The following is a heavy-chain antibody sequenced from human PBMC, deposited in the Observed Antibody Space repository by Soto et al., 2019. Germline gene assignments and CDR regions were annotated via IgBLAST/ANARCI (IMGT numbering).Heavy chain of an antibody. J-gene: IGHJ4*02. Sequence: LSLAGTVPVDAINNRDYSCGWIRQPPGKGLERIGSIYHSGSTYNNPPLKSRVSMSVDTSKNQFSLKLRSVTAADTALYYCARQRTSVVTQAYFDTWGQGALVTVSS. CDR3: ARQRTSVVTQAYFDT. CDR1: VDAINNRDYS. V-gene: IGHV4-39*01. D-gene: IGHD2-21*02. CDR2: IYHSGST.